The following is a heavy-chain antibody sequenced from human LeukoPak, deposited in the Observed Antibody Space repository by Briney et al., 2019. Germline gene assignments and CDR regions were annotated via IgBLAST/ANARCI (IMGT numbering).Heavy chain of an antibody. D-gene: IGHD4-17*01. CDR2: ISAYNGNT. V-gene: IGHV1-18*01. Sequence: ASVKVSCKASGYTFTSYGISWVRQAPGQGLEWMGWISAYNGNTNYAQKLQGRVTITADESTSTAYMELSSLRSEDTAVYYCARVASYDYGDNDAFDIWGQGTMVTVSS. J-gene: IGHJ3*02. CDR1: GYTFTSYG. CDR3: ARVASYDYGDNDAFDI.